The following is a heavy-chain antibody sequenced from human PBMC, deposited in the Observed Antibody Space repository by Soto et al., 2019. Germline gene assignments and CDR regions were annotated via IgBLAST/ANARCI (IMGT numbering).Heavy chain of an antibody. CDR2: ISSSSSYI. V-gene: IGHV3-21*01. D-gene: IGHD2-21*01. Sequence: EVQLVESGGGLVKPGGSLRLSCAASGFTFSSYSMNWVRQAPGKGLEWVSSISSSSSYIYYADSVKGRFTISRDNXXXXXXXXXXXXXXXXXXXXXXXXXXXXXXXXXYSPWGQGTLVTVSS. CDR3: XXXXXXXXXXXYSP. J-gene: IGHJ5*02. CDR1: GFTFSSYS.